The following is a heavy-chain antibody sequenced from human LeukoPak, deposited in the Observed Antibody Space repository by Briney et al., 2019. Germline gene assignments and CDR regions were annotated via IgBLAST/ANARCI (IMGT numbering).Heavy chain of an antibody. CDR1: GFTFSSYW. J-gene: IGHJ4*02. D-gene: IGHD3-16*02. V-gene: IGHV3-74*01. CDR3: AREADYVWGSYRPHYFDY. Sequence: PGGSLRLSCAASGFTFSSYWMRWVRQAPGKGLVWVSRINSDGSSSRFADSVKGRFTISRDNAKNTLYLQMNSLRAEDTAVYYCAREADYVWGSYRPHYFDYWGQGTLVTVSS. CDR2: INSDGSSS.